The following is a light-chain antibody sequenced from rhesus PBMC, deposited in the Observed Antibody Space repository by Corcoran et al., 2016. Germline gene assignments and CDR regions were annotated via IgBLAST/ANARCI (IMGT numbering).Light chain of an antibody. Sequence: DIQMTQSPSSLSASVGDRVTITCRASQGVGNWLAWYQQKPGKAPKLLIYRASNLETGVPSRFSGSGSGTDCTLTISSLQPEDIATYHCQQHDNSPLTFGGGTKVELK. CDR1: QGVGNW. J-gene: IGKJ4*01. CDR2: RAS. CDR3: QQHDNSPLT. V-gene: IGKV1-69*01.